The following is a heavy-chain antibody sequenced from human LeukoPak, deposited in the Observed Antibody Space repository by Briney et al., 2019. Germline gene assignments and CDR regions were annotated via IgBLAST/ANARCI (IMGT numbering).Heavy chain of an antibody. CDR1: GGTFSSYA. V-gene: IGHV1-69*04. CDR3: AREARPYCGGDCPYDY. CDR2: IIPILGIA. J-gene: IGHJ4*02. D-gene: IGHD2-21*02. Sequence: SVKVSCKASGGTFSSYAISWVRQAPGQGLEWMGRIIPILGIANYAQKFQGRVTITADKSTSTAYMELSSLRSEDTAVYYCAREARPYCGGDCPYDYWGQGTLVTVSS.